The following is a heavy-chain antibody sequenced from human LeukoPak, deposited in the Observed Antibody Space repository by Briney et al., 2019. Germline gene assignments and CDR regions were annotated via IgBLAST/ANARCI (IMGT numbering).Heavy chain of an antibody. J-gene: IGHJ3*02. CDR2: ISAYNGNT. Sequence: ASVKVSCKASGYTFTSYGISWVRQAPGQGLEWMGWISAYNGNTNYAQKLQGRVTMTTDTSTSTAYMELRSLRSDDTAVYYCARDEGEGSRRSYYYDSSGYYSAAFDIWGQGTMVTVSS. V-gene: IGHV1-18*01. D-gene: IGHD3-22*01. CDR3: ARDEGEGSRRSYYYDSSGYYSAAFDI. CDR1: GYTFTSYG.